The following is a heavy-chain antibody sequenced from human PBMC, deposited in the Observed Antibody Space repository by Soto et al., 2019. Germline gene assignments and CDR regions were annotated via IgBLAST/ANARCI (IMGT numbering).Heavy chain of an antibody. CDR2: ISTHSGNT. Sequence: ASVKVSCKASVFTSSGISWVRQAPGQRLEWMGWISTHSGNTIYAQKFQGRVIMAMDTSTTTVYMELRSLRPDDTAVYLCAREGILGLFDAYDLWGQGTMVTVSS. V-gene: IGHV1-18*04. CDR1: VFTSSG. CDR3: AREGILGLFDAYDL. J-gene: IGHJ3*01. D-gene: IGHD3-3*01.